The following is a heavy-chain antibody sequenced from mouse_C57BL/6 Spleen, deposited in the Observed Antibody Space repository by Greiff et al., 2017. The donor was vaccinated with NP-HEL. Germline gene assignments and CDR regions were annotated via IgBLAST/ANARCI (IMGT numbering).Heavy chain of an antibody. D-gene: IGHD1-1*01. J-gene: IGHJ4*01. Sequence: VQLQQPGAELVKPGASVKLSCKASGYTFTSYWMHWVKQRPGQGLEWIGMIHPNSGSTNYNEKFKSKATLTVDKSSSTAYMQLSSLTSEDSAVYYCAPYYYGSSSLYAMDYWGQGTSVTVSS. V-gene: IGHV1-64*01. CDR3: APYYYGSSSLYAMDY. CDR1: GYTFTSYW. CDR2: IHPNSGST.